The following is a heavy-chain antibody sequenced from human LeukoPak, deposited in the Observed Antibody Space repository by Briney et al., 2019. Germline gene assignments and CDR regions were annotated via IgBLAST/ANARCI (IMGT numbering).Heavy chain of an antibody. CDR1: GYSFTNYF. J-gene: IGHJ4*02. V-gene: IGHV1-46*01. CDR2: INPSGGST. D-gene: IGHD2-21*02. Sequence: ASVKVSCKASGYSFTNYFMNCVRQAPGQGLEWMGIINPSGGSTSYAQKFQGRVTMTRDTSTSTVYMELSSLRSEDTAVYYCARDSEACDCTDYWGQGTLVTVSS. CDR3: ARDSEACDCTDY.